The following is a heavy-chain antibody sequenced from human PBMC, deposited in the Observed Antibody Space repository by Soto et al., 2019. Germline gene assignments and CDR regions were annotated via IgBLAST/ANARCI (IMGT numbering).Heavy chain of an antibody. V-gene: IGHV3-7*01. CDR2: IKQDGSEK. Sequence: EVQLVESGGGLVQPGGSLRLSCAASGFTFSSYWMSWVRQAPGKGPEWVANIKQDGSEKYYVDSVKGRFTISRDNAKNSLYLQMNSLRAEDTAVYYCARGLRFLEWSDQFWGQGTLVTVSS. J-gene: IGHJ4*02. CDR3: ARGLRFLEWSDQF. CDR1: GFTFSSYW. D-gene: IGHD3-3*01.